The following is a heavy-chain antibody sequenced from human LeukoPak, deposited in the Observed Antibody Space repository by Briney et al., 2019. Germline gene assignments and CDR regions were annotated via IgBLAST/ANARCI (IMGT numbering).Heavy chain of an antibody. CDR2: IWYDGSNK. D-gene: IGHD6-19*01. CDR1: GFTFSSYG. CDR3: AKGAGQLGWYGGPDY. Sequence: GGSLRLSCAASGFTFSSYGMHWVRKAPGKGLEWAAVIWYDGSNKYYADSVKGRFTISRDNSKNTLYLQMNSLRAEDTAVYYCAKGAGQLGWYGGPDYWGQGTLVTVSS. V-gene: IGHV3-33*06. J-gene: IGHJ4*02.